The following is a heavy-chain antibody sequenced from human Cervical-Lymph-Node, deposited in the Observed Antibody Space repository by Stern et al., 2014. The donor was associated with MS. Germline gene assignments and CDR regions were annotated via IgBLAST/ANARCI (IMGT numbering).Heavy chain of an antibody. Sequence: QVPLQESGPGLVKPSGPLTLTCAVSGDSITSNNWRSCVRQSPRNGLEWIGEIYHLGSTNDSPSLQNRVTMSADKSKNQFSLRLDSVTAADTALYYCARQHCTTINCENYYFDYWGQGSLVTVSS. CDR1: GDSITSNNW. D-gene: IGHD2/OR15-2a*01. V-gene: IGHV4-4*02. CDR2: IYHLGST. J-gene: IGHJ4*02. CDR3: ARQHCTTINCENYYFDY.